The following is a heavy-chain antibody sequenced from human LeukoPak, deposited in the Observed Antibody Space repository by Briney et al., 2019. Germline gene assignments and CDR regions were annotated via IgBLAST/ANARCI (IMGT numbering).Heavy chain of an antibody. CDR3: ATVDGYNYFDY. V-gene: IGHV4-34*01. Sequence: SETLSLTCAVYGGSFSGYYWSWIRQPPGKGLEWIGEINHSGSTNYNPSLKSRVTISVDTSKNQVSLKLSSVTAADTAVYYCATVDGYNYFDYWGQGTLVTVSS. CDR2: INHSGST. CDR1: GGSFSGYY. J-gene: IGHJ4*02. D-gene: IGHD5-24*01.